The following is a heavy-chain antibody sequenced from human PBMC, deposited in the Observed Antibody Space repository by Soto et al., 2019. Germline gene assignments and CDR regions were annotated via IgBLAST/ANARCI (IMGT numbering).Heavy chain of an antibody. Sequence: QVQLVQSGAEVKKPGSSVKVSCKASGGTFSSYAISWVRQAPGQGLEWMGGIIPIFGTANYAQKFQGRVTITADESTSTAYMELSSLSSEDTAVYYCASLYCSSTSCSPDPYYYYGMDVWGQGTTVTVSS. D-gene: IGHD2-2*01. CDR1: GGTFSSYA. CDR3: ASLYCSSTSCSPDPYYYYGMDV. CDR2: IIPIFGTA. V-gene: IGHV1-69*01. J-gene: IGHJ6*02.